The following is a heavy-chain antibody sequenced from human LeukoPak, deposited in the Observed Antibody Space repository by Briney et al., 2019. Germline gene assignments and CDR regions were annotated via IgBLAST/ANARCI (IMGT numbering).Heavy chain of an antibody. CDR3: ARDILRVAVAGTVWFDP. J-gene: IGHJ5*02. CDR1: GXTXXSXW. Sequence: RLSXXXXGXTXXSXWMXWVRQAPGKGLVWVSRINSDGSSTSYADSVKGRFTISRDNAKNTLYLQMNSLRAEDTAVYYCARDILRVAVAGTVWFDPWGQGTLVTVSS. D-gene: IGHD6-19*01. V-gene: IGHV3-74*01. CDR2: INSDGSST.